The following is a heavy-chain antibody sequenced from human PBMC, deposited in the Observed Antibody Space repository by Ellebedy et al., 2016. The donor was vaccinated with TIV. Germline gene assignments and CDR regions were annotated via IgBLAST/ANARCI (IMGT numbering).Heavy chain of an antibody. CDR2: IKEDGSTK. CDR1: GLTLSTYW. D-gene: IGHD2-15*01. V-gene: IGHV3-7*01. Sequence: GESLKISXVASGLTLSTYWMHWVRQAPGKGLEWVANIKEDGSTKYYVDSVKGRFTISRDNAKNSLYLQMNSLRAEDTAVYYCARAIGAGDGTWGQGALVTVSS. CDR3: ARAIGAGDGT. J-gene: IGHJ5*02.